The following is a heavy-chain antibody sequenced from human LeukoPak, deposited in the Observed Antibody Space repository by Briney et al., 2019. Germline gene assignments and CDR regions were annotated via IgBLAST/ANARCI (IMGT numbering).Heavy chain of an antibody. Sequence: SQTLSLTCTVSGGSISSGSYYWSWIRQPAGKGLEWIGRIYTSGSTNYNPSLKSRVTISVDTSKNQFSLKLSSVTAADTAVYYCASSRTIFGVVITHLFDYWGQGTLVTVSS. CDR1: GGSISSGSYY. V-gene: IGHV4-61*02. J-gene: IGHJ4*02. CDR2: IYTSGST. CDR3: ASSRTIFGVVITHLFDY. D-gene: IGHD3-3*01.